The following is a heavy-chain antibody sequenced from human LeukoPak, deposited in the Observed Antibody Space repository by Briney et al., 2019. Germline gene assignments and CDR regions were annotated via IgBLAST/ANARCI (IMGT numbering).Heavy chain of an antibody. CDR2: INPSGGST. CDR1: GYTFTSYY. D-gene: IGHD3-10*01. Sequence: GASVKVSCKASGYTFTSYYMHWVRQAPGQGLEWMGIINPSGGSTSYAQKFQGRVTMTRGTSTSTVYMELSSLRSEDTAVYYCARDYRAYYYGSGSLAINWFDPWGQGTLVTVSS. J-gene: IGHJ5*02. V-gene: IGHV1-46*01. CDR3: ARDYRAYYYGSGSLAINWFDP.